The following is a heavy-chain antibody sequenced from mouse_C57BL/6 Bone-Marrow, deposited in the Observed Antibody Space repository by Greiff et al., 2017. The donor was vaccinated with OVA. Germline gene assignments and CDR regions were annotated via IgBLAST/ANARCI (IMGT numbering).Heavy chain of an antibody. D-gene: IGHD1-1*01. CDR3: ARNPFITTVVATDY. CDR1: GYTFTSYW. J-gene: IGHJ2*01. V-gene: IGHV1-59*01. CDR2: IDPSDSYT. Sequence: QVQLQQPGAELVRPGTSVKLSCKASGYTFTSYWMHWVKQRPGQGLEWIGVIDPSDSYTNYNQKFKGKATLTVDTSSSTAYMQLSSLTSEDSAVYSCARNPFITTVVATDYWGQGTTLTVSS.